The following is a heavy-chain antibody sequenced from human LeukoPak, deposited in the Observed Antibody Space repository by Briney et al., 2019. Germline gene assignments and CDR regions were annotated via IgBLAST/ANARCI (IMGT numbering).Heavy chain of an antibody. CDR3: ARNKRGDY. CDR1: GFTFTTYW. CDR2: IKYDGSEE. V-gene: IGHV3-7*01. J-gene: IGHJ4*02. Sequence: GGSLRLSCAVSGFTFTTYWMSWARQAPGKGLEWVANIKYDGSEEYYVDSVKGRFTISRDNAKNSLFLQMNSLRAEDTAIYYCARNKRGDYWGQGTLVTVSS. D-gene: IGHD1-1*01.